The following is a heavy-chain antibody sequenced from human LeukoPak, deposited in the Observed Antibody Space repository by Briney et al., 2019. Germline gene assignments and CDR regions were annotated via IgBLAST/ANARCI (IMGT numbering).Heavy chain of an antibody. D-gene: IGHD3-16*01. V-gene: IGHV4-39*02. J-gene: IGHJ6*03. CDR3: ARDYAPYYYYYYMDV. Sequence: SETLSLTCTVSGGSISSSSYYWGWIRQPPGKGLEWIGSFYYSESTYYNPSLKSRVAISVDTSKNQFSLKLDSVTAADTAVYYCARDYAPYYYYYYMDVWGKGATVTVSS. CDR1: GGSISSSSYY. CDR2: FYYSEST.